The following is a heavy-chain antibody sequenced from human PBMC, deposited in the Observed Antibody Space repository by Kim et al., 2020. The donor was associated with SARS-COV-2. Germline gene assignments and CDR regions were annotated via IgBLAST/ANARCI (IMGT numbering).Heavy chain of an antibody. Sequence: GESLKISCRGSGYSFTSYWIGWVRQMPGKGLEWMGIIYPGDSDTRYSPSFQGQVTISADKSISTAYLQWSSPKASDTAMYYCARGGQYSSGWSFLDYWGQGTLVTVSS. CDR3: ARGGQYSSGWSFLDY. CDR1: GYSFTSYW. V-gene: IGHV5-51*01. D-gene: IGHD6-19*01. CDR2: IYPGDSDT. J-gene: IGHJ4*02.